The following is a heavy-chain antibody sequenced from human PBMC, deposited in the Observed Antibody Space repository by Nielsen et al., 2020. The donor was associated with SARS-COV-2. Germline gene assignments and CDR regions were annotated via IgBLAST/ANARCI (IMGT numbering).Heavy chain of an antibody. V-gene: IGHV3-48*02. CDR1: GFALSAYG. J-gene: IGHJ6*03. D-gene: IGHD5/OR15-5a*01. Sequence: GESLKISCTASGFALSAYGMDWVRQVPGRGLEWLAHIRMSDGATQYADSVRGRFTTSRDNAKNSLYLQMNSLRDEDTAVYFCAKELEVCCHYMDVWGKGTTVTVSS. CDR3: AKELEVCCHYMDV. CDR2: IRMSDGAT.